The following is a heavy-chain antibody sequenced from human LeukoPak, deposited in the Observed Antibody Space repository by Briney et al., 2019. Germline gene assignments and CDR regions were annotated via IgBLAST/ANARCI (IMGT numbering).Heavy chain of an antibody. V-gene: IGHV4-61*01. CDR1: GDSVSSGSYH. CDR2: VHYSRNT. Sequence: PSDTLSLTCTVSGDSVSSGSYHWGWIRQPPVKGLEWIGYVHYSRNTKDHPVHKSCGTRSVATSKHPFSLKLSCVTAADTAAYYCARLAWFGELYFDQGGEGTLVSVS. J-gene: IGHJ4*02. CDR3: ARLAWFGELYFDQ. D-gene: IGHD3-10*01.